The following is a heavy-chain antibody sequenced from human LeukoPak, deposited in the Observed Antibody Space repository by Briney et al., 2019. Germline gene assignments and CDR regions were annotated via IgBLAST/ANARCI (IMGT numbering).Heavy chain of an antibody. V-gene: IGHV3-23*01. D-gene: IGHD3-3*01. Sequence: GGSLRLSCEGSAFIFSGHWMNWVRQAPGKGLEWVSTISSSGGRTYYADSVKGRFTISRDNSKSTLYLQMNSLRAEDTAVYYCSKDRDVTMFGVVIIRARDYWGQGTLVTGSS. CDR1: AFIFSGHW. J-gene: IGHJ4*02. CDR2: ISSSGGRT. CDR3: SKDRDVTMFGVVIIRARDY.